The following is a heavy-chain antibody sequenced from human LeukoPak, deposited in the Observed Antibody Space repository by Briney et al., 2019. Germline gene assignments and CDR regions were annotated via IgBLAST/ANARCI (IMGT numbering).Heavy chain of an antibody. CDR1: GFTFSSSS. Sequence: GGSLRLSCAASGFTFSSSSMNWVRQAPGKGLEWVSSISSSSSYIYYADSVKGRFTISRDNAKNSLYLQMNSLRAEDTAVYYCARVATDYYYYYMDVWGKGTTVTVSS. CDR3: ARVATDYYYYYMDV. V-gene: IGHV3-21*01. J-gene: IGHJ6*03. CDR2: ISSSSSYI.